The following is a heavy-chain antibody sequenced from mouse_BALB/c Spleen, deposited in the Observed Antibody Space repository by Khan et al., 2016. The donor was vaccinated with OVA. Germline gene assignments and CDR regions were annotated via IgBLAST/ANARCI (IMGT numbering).Heavy chain of an antibody. D-gene: IGHD2-1*01. CDR1: GYTFTSYW. Sequence: QVRLQQSGAELVKPGASVKLSCKTSGYTFTSYWIQWVKQRPGQGLGWIGQIFPGSGTTYYNENFKGKATLTVDTSSNTAYMQFSSLTSEDSAVDYWARGDFGNYEFAYWGQGTLVTVSP. J-gene: IGHJ3*01. CDR3: ARGDFGNYEFAY. V-gene: IGHV1S132*01. CDR2: IFPGSGTT.